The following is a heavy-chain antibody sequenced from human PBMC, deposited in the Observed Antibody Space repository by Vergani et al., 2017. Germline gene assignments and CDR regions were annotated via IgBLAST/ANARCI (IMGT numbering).Heavy chain of an antibody. V-gene: IGHV5-51*01. D-gene: IGHD3-10*01. Sequence: EVQLVQSGPEVKKPGESLKISCQAFGYIFSNFWIGWVRQRPGRGLEWMGIIYPGDSEVKSNPTFRDQVIFSVDTSVNTAYLQWRSLQASDTATYFCASGGHGSENGGALQLWGQGTNITVSS. CDR3: ASGGHGSENGGALQL. CDR1: GYIFSNFW. J-gene: IGHJ3*01. CDR2: IYPGDSEV.